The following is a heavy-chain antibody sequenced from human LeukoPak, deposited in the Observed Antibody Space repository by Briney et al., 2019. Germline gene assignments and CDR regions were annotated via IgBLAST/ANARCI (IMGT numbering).Heavy chain of an antibody. CDR2: ISAYNGDT. V-gene: IGHV1-18*01. J-gene: IGHJ6*03. CDR3: ARVSTDYYYYYMDV. Sequence: ASVKVSCXASGYTFTSYGISWVRQAPGQGLEWMGWISAYNGDTNYAQKLQGRVTMTTDTSTSTAYMELRSLRSDDTAVYYCARVSTDYYYYYMDVWGKGTTVTVSS. CDR1: GYTFTSYG. D-gene: IGHD2/OR15-2a*01.